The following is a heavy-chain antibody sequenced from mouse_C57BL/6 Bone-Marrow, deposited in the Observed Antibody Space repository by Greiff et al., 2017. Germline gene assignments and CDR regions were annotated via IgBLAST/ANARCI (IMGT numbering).Heavy chain of an antibody. Sequence: VQLQQPGAELVKPGASVKLSCKASGYTFTSYGMQWVKQRPGQGLEWIGEIDPSDSYTNYNQKFKGKATLTVDTSSSTAYMQLSSLTSEDSAVYYCAREEWLLSVSFDYWGEGTTLTVSS. CDR1: GYTFTSYG. CDR3: AREEWLLSVSFDY. V-gene: IGHV1-50*01. D-gene: IGHD2-3*01. CDR2: IDPSDSYT. J-gene: IGHJ2*01.